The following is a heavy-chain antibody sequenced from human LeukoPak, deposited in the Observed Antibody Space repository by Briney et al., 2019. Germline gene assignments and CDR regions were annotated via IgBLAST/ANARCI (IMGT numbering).Heavy chain of an antibody. CDR1: GGSISSSSYY. CDR3: ARRRRPSSSSAYFDY. CDR2: IYYSGST. V-gene: IGHV4-39*01. Sequence: SENLSLTCTVSGGSISSSSYYWGWIRQPPGKGLERIGSIYYSGSTYYNPSLKSRVTISVDTSKNQFSLKLSSVTAADTTVYSCARRRRPSSSSAYFDYWGQGTLVTVSS. D-gene: IGHD6-6*01. J-gene: IGHJ4*02.